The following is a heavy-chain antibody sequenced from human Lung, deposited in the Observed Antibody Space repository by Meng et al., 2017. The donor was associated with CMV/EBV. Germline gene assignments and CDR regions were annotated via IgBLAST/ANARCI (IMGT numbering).Heavy chain of an antibody. CDR1: GYTFTGYY. D-gene: IGHD3-10*01. J-gene: IGHJ5*01. CDR2: INPNTGDT. V-gene: IGHV1-2*02. CDR3: ARDAHFYYGSGSYYRVGWFDS. Sequence: ASVKVSCKASGYTFTGYYIHWVRQAPGQGLEWMGWINPNTGDTNYSQKFQGRVTMTRDTSIRTAYMELSSLRTDDTAVFYCARDAHFYYGSGSYYRVGWFDSWGQGTLVTVSS.